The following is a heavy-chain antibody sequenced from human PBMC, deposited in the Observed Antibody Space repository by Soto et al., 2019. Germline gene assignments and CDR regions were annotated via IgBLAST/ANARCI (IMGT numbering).Heavy chain of an antibody. D-gene: IGHD3-22*01. CDR3: ARARYYFYFSVYQFPHKGNNYYYGMDV. CDR2: INAGNGNT. CDR1: GYTFTSYA. J-gene: IGHJ6*04. V-gene: IGHV1-3*01. Sequence: ASVKVSCKASGYTFTSYAMHWVRQAPGQRLEWMGWINAGNGNTKYSQKFQGRVTITRDTSASTAYMELSSLRSEDTAEYYCARARYYFYFSVYQFPHKGNNYYYGMDVGGKGTTVTVPS.